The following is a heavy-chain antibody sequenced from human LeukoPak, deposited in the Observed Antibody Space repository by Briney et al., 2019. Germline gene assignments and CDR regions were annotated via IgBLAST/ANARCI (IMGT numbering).Heavy chain of an antibody. CDR2: IYTSGST. CDR3: ARFHPTTVTTNWFDP. J-gene: IGHJ5*02. CDR1: GGSISSYY. V-gene: IGHV4-4*07. D-gene: IGHD4-17*01. Sequence: PSETLSLTCTVSGGSISSYYWSWIRQPAGKGLEWIGRIYTSGSTNYNPSLKSRVTMSVDTSKNQFSLKLSSVTAADTAVYYCARFHPTTVTTNWFDPWGQGTLVTVSS.